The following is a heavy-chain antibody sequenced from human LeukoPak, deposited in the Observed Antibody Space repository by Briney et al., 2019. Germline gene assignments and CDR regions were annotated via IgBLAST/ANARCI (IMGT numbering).Heavy chain of an antibody. CDR3: ARDKYGSGSLFDF. CDR1: GFTFSTHT. D-gene: IGHD3-10*01. J-gene: IGHJ4*02. CDR2: ISIGSSSYI. Sequence: GGSLRLSCSASGFTFSTHTMHWVRQAPGKGLEWVSSISIGSSSYINYADSVKGRFTISRDNAKNSLHLQMNSLRAEDTAVYYCARDKYGSGSLFDFWGQGTLVTVSS. V-gene: IGHV3-21*01.